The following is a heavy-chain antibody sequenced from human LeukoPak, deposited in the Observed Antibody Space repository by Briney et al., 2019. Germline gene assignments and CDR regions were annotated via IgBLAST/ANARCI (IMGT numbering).Heavy chain of an antibody. D-gene: IGHD1-14*01. CDR2: IKQDGSEK. CDR3: ARDKSIPNLDAFDI. J-gene: IGHJ3*02. V-gene: IGHV3-7*05. Sequence: GGPLRLSCAASGFRFRRHWMTWVRQAPGKGLEWVANIKQDGSEKNYLDSVRCRFTLSRDDARNSPYLQMDSLRVEDTAVYYCARDKSIPNLDAFDIWGQGTMVTVSS. CDR1: GFRFRRHW.